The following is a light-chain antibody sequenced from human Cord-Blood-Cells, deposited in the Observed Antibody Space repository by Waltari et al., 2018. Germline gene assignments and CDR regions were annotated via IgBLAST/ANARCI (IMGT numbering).Light chain of an antibody. CDR2: QDS. CDR3: QAWDSSTAV. J-gene: IGLJ1*01. CDR1: KLGDKY. Sequence: YELTQPPSLSASPGQTASITCSGDKLGDKYACWYQQKPGQSPVLVIYQDSKRPSGIPERFSGSNSGNTATLTISGTQAMDEADYYCQAWDSSTAVFGTGTKVTVL. V-gene: IGLV3-1*01.